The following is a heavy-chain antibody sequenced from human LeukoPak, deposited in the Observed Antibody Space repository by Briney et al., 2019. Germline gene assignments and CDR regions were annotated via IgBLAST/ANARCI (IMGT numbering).Heavy chain of an antibody. J-gene: IGHJ4*02. CDR1: GGSISSGDYY. CDR3: ARTYDFWSGYPRYFDY. D-gene: IGHD3-3*01. CDR2: IYYSGST. V-gene: IGHV4-30-4*08. Sequence: SQTLSLTCTVSGGSISSGDYYWSWIRQPPGKGLEWIGYIYYSGSTYYNPSLKRRVTISVDTSKNQFSLKLSSVTAADTAVYYCARTYDFWSGYPRYFDYWGQGTLVTVSS.